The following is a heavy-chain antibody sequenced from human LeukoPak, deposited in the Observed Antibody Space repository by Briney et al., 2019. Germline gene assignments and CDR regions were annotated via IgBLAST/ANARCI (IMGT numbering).Heavy chain of an antibody. J-gene: IGHJ4*02. D-gene: IGHD1-26*01. CDR2: SGST. V-gene: IGHV4-38-2*02. Sequence: SETLSLTCTVSGYSISSGYYWGWIRQPPGKGLEWIGSGSTYYNPSLKSRVTISVDRSKNQFSLKLSSVTAADTAVYYCARSAVGASRIVDYWGQGTLVTVSS. CDR3: ARSAVGASRIVDY. CDR1: GYSISSGYY.